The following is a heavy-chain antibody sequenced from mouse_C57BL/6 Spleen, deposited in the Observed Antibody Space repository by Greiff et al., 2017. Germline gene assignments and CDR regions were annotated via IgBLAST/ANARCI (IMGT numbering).Heavy chain of an antibody. CDR1: GFTFSDYG. Sequence: EVMLVESGGGLVKPGGSLKLSCAASGFTFSDYGMHWVRQAPEKGLEWVAYISSGSSTIYYADTVKGRFTISRDNAKNTLFLQMTSLRSEDTAMYYCAKRTGTSWYFDVWGTGTTVTVSS. J-gene: IGHJ1*03. CDR3: AKRTGTSWYFDV. CDR2: ISSGSSTI. D-gene: IGHD4-1*01. V-gene: IGHV5-17*01.